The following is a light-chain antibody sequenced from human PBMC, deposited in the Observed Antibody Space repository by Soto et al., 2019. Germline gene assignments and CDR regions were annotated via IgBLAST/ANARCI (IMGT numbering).Light chain of an antibody. Sequence: SYELTQPLSVSVALGQTARITCGGNNIRSRNVHWSQQRPGQAPMLVIYRDNNRPSGIPERFSGSNSGNTATLTISRAQAGDEADYYCQVWDSSTAQVIFGGGTQLTVL. CDR2: RDN. CDR3: QVWDSSTAQVI. V-gene: IGLV3-9*01. J-gene: IGLJ2*01. CDR1: NIRSRN.